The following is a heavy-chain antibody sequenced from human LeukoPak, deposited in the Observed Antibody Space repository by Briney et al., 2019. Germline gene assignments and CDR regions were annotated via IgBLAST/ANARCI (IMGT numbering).Heavy chain of an antibody. CDR1: GYSFTSYW. CDR2: IYPGDSDT. J-gene: IGHJ4*02. CDR3: ARLYDRSWDY. Sequence: GESLKISCKGSGYSFTSYWIGWVRQMPGKGLEWMGIIYPGDSDTRYSPSFQCQVTFSAHKSISTAYLQCSSLKASDTAMYYCARLYDRSWDYWGQGTLVTVSS. D-gene: IGHD2/OR15-2a*01. V-gene: IGHV5-51*01.